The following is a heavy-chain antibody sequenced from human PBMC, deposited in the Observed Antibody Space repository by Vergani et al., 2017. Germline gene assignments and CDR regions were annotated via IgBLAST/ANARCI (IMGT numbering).Heavy chain of an antibody. CDR3: AACIAAAGPFDY. Sequence: QVQLVESGGGVVQPGRSLRLSCAASGFTFSSYGMHWVRQAPGKGLEWVAVISYDGSNKYYADSVKGRFTISRDNSKNTLYLQMNSLRAEDTAVYYCAACIAAAGPFDYWGQGTTVTVSS. J-gene: IGHJ4*02. CDR2: ISYDGSNK. D-gene: IGHD6-13*01. CDR1: GFTFSSYG. V-gene: IGHV3-30*03.